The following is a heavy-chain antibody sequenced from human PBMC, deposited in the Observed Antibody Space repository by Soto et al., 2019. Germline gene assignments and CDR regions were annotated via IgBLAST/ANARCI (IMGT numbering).Heavy chain of an antibody. CDR3: VRASMPKAHFDD. D-gene: IGHD2-2*01. Sequence: SETLSLTCTVSGGSIRGYYWSWIRQPAGRGLEWIGRMHTSGSTNYNPSLKSRVTISVDMSKDQISLKLTSVTAADTALYYCVRASMPKAHFDDWGQGTLVTVSS. J-gene: IGHJ4*02. CDR2: MHTSGST. V-gene: IGHV4-4*07. CDR1: GGSIRGYY.